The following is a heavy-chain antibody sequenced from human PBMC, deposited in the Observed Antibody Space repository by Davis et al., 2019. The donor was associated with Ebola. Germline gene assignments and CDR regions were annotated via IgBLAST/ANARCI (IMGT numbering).Heavy chain of an antibody. CDR1: GGSISSYY. CDR2: IYYSGST. Sequence: PSETLSLTCTVSGGSISSYYWSWIRQPPGKGLEWIGYIYYSGSTYYNPSLKSRVTISVDTYKNQFSLKLSSVTAADTAVYYCARASVDTAMVPDYWGQGTLVTVSS. J-gene: IGHJ4*02. V-gene: IGHV4-59*01. CDR3: ARASVDTAMVPDY. D-gene: IGHD5-18*01.